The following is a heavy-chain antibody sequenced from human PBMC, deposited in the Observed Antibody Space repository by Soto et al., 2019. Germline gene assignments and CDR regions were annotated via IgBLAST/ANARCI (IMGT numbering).Heavy chain of an antibody. J-gene: IGHJ4*02. CDR1: GGYISSGIYY. D-gene: IGHD3-10*01. V-gene: IGHV4-31*03. CDR3: ARALHYYGTGTYSFDY. Sequence: SETLSLTCTVSGGYISSGIYYWSWIRQHPGKGLEWIGYIYDSGSTYYNPSLKSRITISVDTSKNQFSLKLSSVTAADTAVYYCARALHYYGTGTYSFDYWGQGTLVTVSS. CDR2: IYDSGST.